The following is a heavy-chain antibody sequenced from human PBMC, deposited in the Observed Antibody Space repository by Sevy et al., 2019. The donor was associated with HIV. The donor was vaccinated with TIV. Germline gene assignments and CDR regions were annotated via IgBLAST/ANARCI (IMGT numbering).Heavy chain of an antibody. CDR1: GFTFSDYY. V-gene: IGHV3-11*01. Sequence: GGSLRLSCAASGFTFSDYYMSWIRQAPGKGLEWVSYISSSGSTIYYADSVKGRFTISRENAKNSLYLQMNSLRAEDTAVYYCARVPEGQLVPYLDYWGQGTLVTVSS. J-gene: IGHJ4*02. CDR3: ARVPEGQLVPYLDY. D-gene: IGHD6-6*01. CDR2: ISSSGSTI.